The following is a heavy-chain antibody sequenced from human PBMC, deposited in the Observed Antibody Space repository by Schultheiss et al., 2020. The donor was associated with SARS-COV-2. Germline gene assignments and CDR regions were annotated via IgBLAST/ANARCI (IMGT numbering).Heavy chain of an antibody. CDR3: ARGLTVVTGMYFDY. D-gene: IGHD4-23*01. J-gene: IGHJ4*02. CDR1: GGSFSSYY. CDR2: IFYSGSTSSNYNYSGTT. Sequence: SQTLSLTCTVSGGSFSSYYWSWIRQPPGKGLEWIGYIFYSGSTSSNYNYSGTTNYNPSLKSRVTISADTSKNQFSLKMTSVTAADTAVYYCARGLTVVTGMYFDYWDQGTLVTVSS. V-gene: IGHV4-59*01.